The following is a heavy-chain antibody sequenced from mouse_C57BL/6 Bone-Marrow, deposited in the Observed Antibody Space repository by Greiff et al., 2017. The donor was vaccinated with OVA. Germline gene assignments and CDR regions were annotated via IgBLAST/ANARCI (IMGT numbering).Heavy chain of an antibody. CDR1: GYTFTSYT. CDR2: INPSSGYT. V-gene: IGHV1-4*01. J-gene: IGHJ3*01. CDR3: AREDGNWFAY. Sequence: HVQLQQSGAELARPGASVKMSCKASGYTFTSYTMHWVKQRPGQGLEWIGYINPSSGYTKYNQKFKDKATLTADKSSSTAYMQLSSLTSEDSAVYYCAREDGNWFAYWGQGTLVTVSA. D-gene: IGHD2-1*01.